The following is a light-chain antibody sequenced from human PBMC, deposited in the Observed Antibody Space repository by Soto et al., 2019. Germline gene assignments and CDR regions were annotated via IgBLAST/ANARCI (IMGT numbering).Light chain of an antibody. Sequence: QSALTQPPSASGSPGQSVTISCTGTSSDVGGYNSVSWYQHHPGKAPKLMIYEVTKRPSGVPDRFSGSKSGNTASLTVSGLQAEDESDYYCSSETGGVFGGGTKVTVL. J-gene: IGLJ3*02. V-gene: IGLV2-8*01. CDR2: EVT. CDR3: SSETGGV. CDR1: SSDVGGYNS.